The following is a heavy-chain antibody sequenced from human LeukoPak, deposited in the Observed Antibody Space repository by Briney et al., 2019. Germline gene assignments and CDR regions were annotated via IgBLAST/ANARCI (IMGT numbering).Heavy chain of an antibody. CDR3: ARGSSDLWFGELLYHY. CDR2: MNPNSGNT. CDR1: GYTFTSYD. D-gene: IGHD3-10*01. J-gene: IGHJ4*02. Sequence: GASVKVSCKASGYTFTSYDINWVRQATGQGLEWMGWMNPNSGNTGYAQKFQGRVTMTRNTSISTAYMELSSLRSEDTAVYYCARGSSDLWFGELLYHYWGQGTLVTVSS. V-gene: IGHV1-8*01.